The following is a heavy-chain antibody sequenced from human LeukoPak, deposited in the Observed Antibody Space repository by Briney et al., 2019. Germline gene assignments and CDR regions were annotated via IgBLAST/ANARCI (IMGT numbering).Heavy chain of an antibody. CDR1: GGSLSSYA. Sequence: VKVSCKASGGSLSSYAISGGRPAPGQGLEWRGGIIPIFGTANYAQKFQGRVTNTADESTGTAYMELSSLRSEDTAVYYCARGYYGSGSHYFDYWGQGTLVTVSS. V-gene: IGHV1-69*01. CDR2: IIPIFGTA. D-gene: IGHD3-10*01. CDR3: ARGYYGSGSHYFDY. J-gene: IGHJ4*02.